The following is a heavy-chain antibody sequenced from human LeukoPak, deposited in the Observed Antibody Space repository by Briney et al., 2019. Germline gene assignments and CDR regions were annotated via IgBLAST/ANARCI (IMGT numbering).Heavy chain of an antibody. Sequence: SRRVSCAASGFSFRSYGMHWVRQAPGKGLEWGAVIWYDGSNKYYADSVKGRITISRDSSKNTMYLQMNSLRAEDTAVYYCARDRLGYDILTGYSDYYAMDVWGQGTTIIVSS. CDR3: ARDRLGYDILTGYSDYYAMDV. CDR1: GFSFRSYG. V-gene: IGHV3-33*01. J-gene: IGHJ6*02. CDR2: IWYDGSNK. D-gene: IGHD3-9*01.